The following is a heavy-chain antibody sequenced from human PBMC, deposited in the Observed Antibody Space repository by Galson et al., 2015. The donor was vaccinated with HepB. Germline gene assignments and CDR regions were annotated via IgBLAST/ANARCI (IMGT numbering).Heavy chain of an antibody. J-gene: IGHJ4*02. V-gene: IGHV2-5*02. CDR3: AHRGPNYYFDY. Sequence: PALVKPTQTLTLTCTFSGFSLSTSGVGVGWIRQPPGKALEWLALIYWDDDKRYSPSLKSRLTITKDTTKNQVVLTMTNMDPVDTATYYCAHRGPNYYFDYWGQGTLVTVSP. CDR1: GFSLSTSGVG. CDR2: IYWDDDK.